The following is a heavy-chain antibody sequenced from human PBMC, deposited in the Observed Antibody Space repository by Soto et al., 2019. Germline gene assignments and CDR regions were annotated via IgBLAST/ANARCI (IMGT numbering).Heavy chain of an antibody. CDR3: ARVSTIYYYGMDV. J-gene: IGHJ6*02. CDR2: IYYSGSN. D-gene: IGHD3-3*01. Sequence: QVQLQESGPGLVKPSQTLSLTCTVSGGSISSVGYYWSWIRQPPGKGLEWIGYIYYSGSNYYNPSLKSRVTISVDTSKNQCSLKLSSVTAADTAVYYCARVSTIYYYGMDVWGQGTTVTVSS. V-gene: IGHV4-31*03. CDR1: GGSISSVGYY.